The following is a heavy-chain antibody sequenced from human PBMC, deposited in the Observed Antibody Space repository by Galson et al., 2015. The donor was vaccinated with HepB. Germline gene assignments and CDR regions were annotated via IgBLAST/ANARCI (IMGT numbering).Heavy chain of an antibody. CDR1: GFTFSDYY. J-gene: IGHJ2*01. D-gene: IGHD3-10*01. Sequence: SLRLSCAASGFTFSDYYMSWIRQAPGKGLEWVSYISSSSSYIYYADSVKGRFTISRDNAKNSLYLQMNSLRAEDTAVYYCARDSVRGVYYYFDLWGRGTLVTVSS. V-gene: IGHV3-11*06. CDR2: ISSSSSYI. CDR3: ARDSVRGVYYYFDL.